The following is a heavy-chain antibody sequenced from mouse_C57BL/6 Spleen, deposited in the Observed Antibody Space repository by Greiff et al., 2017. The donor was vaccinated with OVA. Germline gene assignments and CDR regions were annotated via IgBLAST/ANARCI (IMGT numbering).Heavy chain of an antibody. CDR3: ATKGPNYYGSSYGYFDV. Sequence: EVQLQESGPGLVKPSQSLSLTCSVTGYSITSGYYWNWIRQFPGNKLEWMGYISYDGSNNYNPSLKNRISITRDTSKNQFFLKLNSVTTEDTATYYCATKGPNYYGSSYGYFDVWGTGTTVTVSS. V-gene: IGHV3-6*01. J-gene: IGHJ1*03. CDR2: ISYDGSN. D-gene: IGHD1-1*01. CDR1: GYSITSGYY.